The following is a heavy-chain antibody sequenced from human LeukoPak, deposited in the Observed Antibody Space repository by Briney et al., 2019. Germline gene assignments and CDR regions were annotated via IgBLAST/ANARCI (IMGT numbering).Heavy chain of an antibody. V-gene: IGHV3-48*03. CDR3: ARLIGRQPGL. CDR2: ISSSGSTI. Sequence: GGSLRLSCAASGFTLSSYEMNWVRQAPGKGLEWVSYISSSGSTIYYADSVKGRFTISRDNAKNSLYLQMNSLRAEDTAVYYCARLIGRQPGLWGQGTLVTVSS. D-gene: IGHD1-14*01. J-gene: IGHJ4*02. CDR1: GFTLSSYE.